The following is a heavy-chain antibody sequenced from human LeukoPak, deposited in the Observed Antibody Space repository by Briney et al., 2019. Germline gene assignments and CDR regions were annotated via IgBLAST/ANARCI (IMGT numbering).Heavy chain of an antibody. V-gene: IGHV3-48*03. CDR1: GFTFSSYE. J-gene: IGHJ4*02. CDR3: ARDNYDSSGYYFD. Sequence: GGSLRLSCAASGFTFSSYEMPWVRQAPGKGLEWVSYISSSGSTIYYADSVKGRFTISRDNAKNSLYLQMNSLRAEDTAVYYFARDNYDSSGYYFDWGQGTLVTVSS. D-gene: IGHD3-22*01. CDR2: ISSSGSTI.